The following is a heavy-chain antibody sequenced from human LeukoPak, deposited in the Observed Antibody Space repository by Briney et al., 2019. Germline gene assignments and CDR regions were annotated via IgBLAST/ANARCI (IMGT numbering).Heavy chain of an antibody. V-gene: IGHV3-7*01. J-gene: IGHJ3*02. Sequence: PGGSLRLSCAASGFTFDDYGMSWVRQAPGKGLEWVANIKQDGSEKYYVDSVKGRFTISRDNAKNSLYLQMNSLRAEDTAVYYCARGRITIFGVVRGDDAFDIWGQGTMVTVSS. D-gene: IGHD3-3*01. CDR2: IKQDGSEK. CDR1: GFTFDDYG. CDR3: ARGRITIFGVVRGDDAFDI.